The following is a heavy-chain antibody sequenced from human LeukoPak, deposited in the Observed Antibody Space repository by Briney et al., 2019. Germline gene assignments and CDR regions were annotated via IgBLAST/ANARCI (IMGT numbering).Heavy chain of an antibody. J-gene: IGHJ4*02. D-gene: IGHD3-10*01. CDR2: ISAYNGNT. CDR1: GYTFTSYG. Sequence: ASVKVSCKTSGYTFTSYGISWVRQAPGLGLEWMGWISAYNGNTNYAQKVQGRVTMTTDTSTSTAYMELSSLRSEDTAVYYCARGFNTKTGSSFDYWGQGTLVTVSS. CDR3: ARGFNTKTGSSFDY. V-gene: IGHV1-18*01.